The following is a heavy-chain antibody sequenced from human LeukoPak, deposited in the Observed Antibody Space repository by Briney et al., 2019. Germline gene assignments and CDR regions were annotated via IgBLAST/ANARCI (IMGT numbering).Heavy chain of an antibody. V-gene: IGHV4-61*02. D-gene: IGHD3-10*01. CDR1: GGFISGGTHY. J-gene: IGHJ3*02. CDR3: ARWEVRLNAFEM. CDR2: IFTSGRP. Sequence: PSETLSLTCDVSGGFISGGTHYWTWIRQPVGKGLEWLGRIFTSGRPAYNSSLESRLTISIDKAKNQFYLKLTSVTAADTAVYYCARWEVRLNAFEMWGQGTMVTVSS.